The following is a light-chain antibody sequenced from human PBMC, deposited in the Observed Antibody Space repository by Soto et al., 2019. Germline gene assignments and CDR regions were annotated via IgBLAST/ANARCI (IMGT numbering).Light chain of an antibody. CDR3: RSYTSSSTVV. J-gene: IGLJ2*01. CDR2: EVS. CDR1: SSDVGTYNR. V-gene: IGLV2-18*02. Sequence: QSVLTQPPSVSGSPGQSVTISCTGTSSDVGTYNRVSWYQQPPGTAPKLMIYEVSNRPSGVPDRFSGSKSGNPASLTISGLQAEAEADYYCRSYTSSSTVVFGGGTKLTVL.